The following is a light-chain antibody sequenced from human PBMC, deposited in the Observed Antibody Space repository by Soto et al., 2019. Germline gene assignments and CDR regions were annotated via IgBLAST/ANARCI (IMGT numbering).Light chain of an antibody. V-gene: IGKV3-11*01. CDR1: PSVTNF. J-gene: IGKJ5*01. CDR2: GAF. CDR3: QQRNIWPPVT. Sequence: EVVLTQSPATLSLSPGERATLSCRASPSVTNFLAWYQQKPGQAPRLLIYGAFNRATGIPASFSGSGSGTDFTLTISSLEPEDSAIYYCQQRNIWPPVTFGQGTRLEIK.